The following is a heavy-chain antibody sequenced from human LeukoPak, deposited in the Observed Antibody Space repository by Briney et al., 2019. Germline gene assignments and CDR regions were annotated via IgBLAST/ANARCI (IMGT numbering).Heavy chain of an antibody. V-gene: IGHV3-30-3*01. CDR1: AFPFSSYA. CDR2: ISYDGSNK. CDR3: ARDTLWFGELLLYGMDV. D-gene: IGHD3-10*01. Sequence: GGSLRLSCAASAFPFSSYAMHWVRQAPGKGLEWVAVISYDGSNKYYADSVKGRFTISRDNSKNTLYLQMNSLRAEDTAVYYCARDTLWFGELLLYGMDVWGQGTTVTVSS. J-gene: IGHJ6*02.